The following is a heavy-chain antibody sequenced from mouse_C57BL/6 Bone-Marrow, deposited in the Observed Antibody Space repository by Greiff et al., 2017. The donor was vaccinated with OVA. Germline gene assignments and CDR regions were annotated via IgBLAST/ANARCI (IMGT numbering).Heavy chain of an antibody. CDR1: GYTFTSYW. Sequence: QVQLQQPGAELVKPGASVKLSCKASGYTFTSYWMHWVKQRPGRGLEWIGRIDPNSGGTKYNEKFKSKATLTVDKPSSTAYMQLNSLTSEDSAVYYCARVGDGNYELAWFAYWGQGTLVTVSA. V-gene: IGHV1-72*01. CDR3: ARVGDGNYELAWFAY. CDR2: IDPNSGGT. J-gene: IGHJ3*01. D-gene: IGHD2-1*01.